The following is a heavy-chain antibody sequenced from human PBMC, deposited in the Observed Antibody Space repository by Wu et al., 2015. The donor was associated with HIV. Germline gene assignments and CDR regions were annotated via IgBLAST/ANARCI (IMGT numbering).Heavy chain of an antibody. V-gene: IGHV1-46*01. CDR3: GREQYGAVSGLSMDV. CDR2: LNPSGGRR. D-gene: IGHD3-16*01. CDR1: GYTFTAHY. Sequence: HLVQSGAEVTKPGASVRVSCQTSGYTFTAHYIHWVRQAPGQGLEWVGTLNPSGGRRRNALKFRDRITMTRDMSTSTVYMELKRLTSEDTAVYYCGREQYGAVSGLSMDVWGKGTTVIVSS. J-gene: IGHJ6*04.